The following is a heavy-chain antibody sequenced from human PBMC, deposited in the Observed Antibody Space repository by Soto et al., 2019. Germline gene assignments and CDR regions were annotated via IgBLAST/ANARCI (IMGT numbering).Heavy chain of an antibody. J-gene: IGHJ4*02. CDR1: GGTFSSYT. V-gene: IGHV1-69*08. CDR2: IIPILGIA. CDR3: ARDRGVEMGFFDY. Sequence: QVQLVQSGAEVKKPGSSVNVSCKASGGTFSSYTISWVRQAPGQGLEWMGRIIPILGIANYAQKFQGRVTITADKSTSTAYMELSSLRSEDTAVYYCARDRGVEMGFFDYWGQGTLVTVSS. D-gene: IGHD3-10*01.